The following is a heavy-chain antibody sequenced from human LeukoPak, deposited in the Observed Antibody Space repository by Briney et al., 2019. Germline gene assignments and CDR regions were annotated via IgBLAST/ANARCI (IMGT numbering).Heavy chain of an antibody. Sequence: GGSLRLSCAASGFTFGPYWMHWVRQAPGQGLEWVSLISSDGSRTTYADSVKGRFTISRDNAKNTLYLQMNSLRVEDTAVYYCPRDTIAAEGDIDYWGQGALVTVSS. CDR2: ISSDGSRT. CDR3: PRDTIAAEGDIDY. D-gene: IGHD6-13*01. V-gene: IGHV3-74*03. CDR1: GFTFGPYW. J-gene: IGHJ4*02.